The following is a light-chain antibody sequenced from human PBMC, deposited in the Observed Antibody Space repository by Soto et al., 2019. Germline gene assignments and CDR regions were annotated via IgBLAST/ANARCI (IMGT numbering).Light chain of an antibody. CDR1: SSDIGGYNY. V-gene: IGLV2-14*01. J-gene: IGLJ2*01. Sequence: QSVLTQPASVSGSPGQSITISCTGTSSDIGGYNYVSWYQQHPGKAPKLMIYEVSNRPSGVSNRFSGSKSGNTASLTISGLQAEDEADYYCCSYTSSSTPLLGGGTKLTVL. CDR2: EVS. CDR3: CSYTSSSTPL.